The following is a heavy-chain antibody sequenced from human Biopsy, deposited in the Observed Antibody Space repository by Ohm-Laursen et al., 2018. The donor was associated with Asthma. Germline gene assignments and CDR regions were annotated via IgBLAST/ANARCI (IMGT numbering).Heavy chain of an antibody. Sequence: GTLSLTCGVYRGSLRGYVWSWIRQPPGKGLEWIGESNQGGSPTFNPSLKSRVTISRDTSKNQLSLKLRSVTAADTAVYYCASGPEWYGLDVWGQGTTVTVSS. V-gene: IGHV4-34*01. D-gene: IGHD3-3*01. CDR2: SNQGGSP. CDR1: RGSLRGYV. J-gene: IGHJ6*02. CDR3: ASGPEWYGLDV.